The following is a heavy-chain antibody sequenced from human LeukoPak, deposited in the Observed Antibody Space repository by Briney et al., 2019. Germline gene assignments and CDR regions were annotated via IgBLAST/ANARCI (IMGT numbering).Heavy chain of an antibody. J-gene: IGHJ4*02. V-gene: IGHV3-48*03. CDR3: AQMGGGSFFDY. D-gene: IGHD2-15*01. CDR2: ISSSGSTI. Sequence: GGSLRLSCAASGFTFSSYEMNWVRQAPGKGLEWVSYISSSGSTIYYAHSVKGRFTISRDNAKNSLYLQMNSLRGEDTAVYYCAQMGGGSFFDYWGQGTLVTVSS. CDR1: GFTFSSYE.